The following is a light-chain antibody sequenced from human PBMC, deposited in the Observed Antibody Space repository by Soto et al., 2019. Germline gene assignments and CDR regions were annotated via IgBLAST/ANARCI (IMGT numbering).Light chain of an antibody. CDR2: DVS. CDR1: SSDVGGYNY. J-gene: IGLJ2*01. CDR3: SSYTNSVPPFI. Sequence: QSVLTQPASVSGSPGQSIAISCTGTSSDVGGYNYVSWYQQYSGKAPKLMIYDVSNRPSGVSDRFSGSKSGNTASLTISGLQAEDEADYYCSSYTNSVPPFIFGGGTQLTVL. V-gene: IGLV2-14*03.